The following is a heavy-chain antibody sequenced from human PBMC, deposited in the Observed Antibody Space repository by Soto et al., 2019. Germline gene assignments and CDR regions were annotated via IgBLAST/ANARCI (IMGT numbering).Heavy chain of an antibody. Sequence: QVQLVQSGAEEKKPGASVKVSCKASGYTFTSYAMHWVRQAPGQRLEWMGWINAGNGNTKYSQKFQGRVTITSDTSASTVYMELSSLRSEDRAVYYCARSILVVTALDYWGQGTLVTGYS. J-gene: IGHJ4*02. CDR2: INAGNGNT. D-gene: IGHD2-21*02. V-gene: IGHV1-3*05. CDR3: ARSILVVTALDY. CDR1: GYTFTSYA.